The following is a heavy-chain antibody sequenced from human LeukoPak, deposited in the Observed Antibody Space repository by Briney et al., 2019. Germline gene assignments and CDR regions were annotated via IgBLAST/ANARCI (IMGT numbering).Heavy chain of an antibody. Sequence: QTGGSLRLSCAASGFTFSSYAMHWVRQAPGKGLEWVAVISYDGSNKYYADSVKGRFTISRDNSKNTLYLQMNSLRAEDTAVYYCAREDEGTPSSSPRGYYYYMDVWGKGTTVTVSS. CDR3: AREDEGTPSSSPRGYYYYMDV. CDR2: ISYDGSNK. J-gene: IGHJ6*03. D-gene: IGHD6-13*01. CDR1: GFTFSSYA. V-gene: IGHV3-30-3*01.